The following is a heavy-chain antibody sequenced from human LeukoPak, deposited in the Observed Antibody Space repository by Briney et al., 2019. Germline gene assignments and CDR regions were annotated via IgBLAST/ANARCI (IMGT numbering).Heavy chain of an antibody. Sequence: KPGGSLRLSCAASGFTFIDYTMNWVRQAPGKGLEWVSSISSSSGFIYYADSVRGRFTISRDNAKNSLYLQMNSLRAEDTAVYYCARTVPYNWNSKFRYFDYWGQGTLVTVSS. D-gene: IGHD1-20*01. CDR1: GFTFIDYT. J-gene: IGHJ4*02. CDR3: ARTVPYNWNSKFRYFDY. V-gene: IGHV3-21*01. CDR2: ISSSSGFI.